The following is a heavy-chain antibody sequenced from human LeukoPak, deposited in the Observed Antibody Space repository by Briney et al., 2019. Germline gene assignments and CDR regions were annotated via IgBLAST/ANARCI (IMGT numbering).Heavy chain of an antibody. CDR3: AKVTAFYRYYGMDV. J-gene: IGHJ6*01. CDR2: ISYDGSNE. D-gene: IGHD2/OR15-2a*01. CDR1: GFTFSNYG. Sequence: GGSLRLSCAVSGFTFSNYGMHWVRQAPGKGLEWVAVISYDGSNEYYADSVKGRFTISRDNSKDTLYLQMNSLRAEDTAVYYCAKVTAFYRYYGMDVWGPGTTVTVSS. V-gene: IGHV3-30*18.